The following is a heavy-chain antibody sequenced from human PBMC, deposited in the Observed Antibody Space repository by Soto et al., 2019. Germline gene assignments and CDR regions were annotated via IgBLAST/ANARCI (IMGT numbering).Heavy chain of an antibody. D-gene: IGHD2-2*03. V-gene: IGHV4-39*01. CDR3: ARLNGYCISTNCHGYYGMDV. Sequence: SEPLSLTCTVSGGSVSSRSYSWGWIRPSPGKGLEWIGTIYSSENTYYNPSLLSRVTISVDTSKNEFSLRLSSVTAADTAVYYCARLNGYCISTNCHGYYGMDVWGQGTTVTVSS. CDR2: IYSSENT. J-gene: IGHJ6*02. CDR1: GGSVSSRSYS.